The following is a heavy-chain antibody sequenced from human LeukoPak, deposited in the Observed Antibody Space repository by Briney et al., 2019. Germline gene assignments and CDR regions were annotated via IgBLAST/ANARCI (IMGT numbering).Heavy chain of an antibody. CDR3: AKEIFSPRHGMDV. D-gene: IGHD2-15*01. J-gene: IGHJ6*04. CDR2: ISYDGSNK. CDR1: GFTFSSYG. Sequence: PGGSLRLSCAASGFTFSSYGMHWVRQAPGKGLEGVAVISYDGSNKYYADSVKGRFTISRDNSKNTLYLQMNSLRAEDTAVYYCAKEIFSPRHGMDVWGKGTTVTVSS. V-gene: IGHV3-30*18.